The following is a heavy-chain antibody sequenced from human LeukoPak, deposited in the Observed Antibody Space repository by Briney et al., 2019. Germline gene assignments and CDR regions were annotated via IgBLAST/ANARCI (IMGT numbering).Heavy chain of an antibody. CDR3: ARGIRGPLRYIVVVPTAISYFDY. J-gene: IGHJ4*02. V-gene: IGHV5-51*01. Sequence: GESLKISCKSSGYSFTSYWIGWVRQMPGKGLEWMGIIYPGDSDTRYSPSFQGQVTISADKSISTAYLQWSSLKASDTAIYYCARGIRGPLRYIVVVPTAISYFDYWGQGTLVTVSS. CDR1: GYSFTSYW. D-gene: IGHD2-2*01. CDR2: IYPGDSDT.